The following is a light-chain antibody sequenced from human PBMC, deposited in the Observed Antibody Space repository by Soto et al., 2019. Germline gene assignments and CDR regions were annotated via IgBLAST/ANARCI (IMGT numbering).Light chain of an antibody. CDR2: GAS. CDR3: QQYNNWPQT. CDR1: QSVSSN. V-gene: IGKV3-15*01. J-gene: IGKJ1*01. Sequence: EIVMTPSPATLSVSPGERATLSCRASQSVSSNLAWYQQKPGQAPSLLIYGASTRATGIPARFSGSGSGTEFTLTISSLQSEDFAVYYCQQYNNWPQTFGQGTKVDI.